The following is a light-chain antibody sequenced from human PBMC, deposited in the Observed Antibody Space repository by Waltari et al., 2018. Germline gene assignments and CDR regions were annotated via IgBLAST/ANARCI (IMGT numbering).Light chain of an antibody. V-gene: IGKV3-20*01. Sequence: EIVLTQSPGTLSLSRGERATLSCRTSQSVSRALAWYQQKPGQAPRLLIYGIFNRATGIPDRFSGSGSGTDFSLTISRLEPEDFAVYYCQHYVMLPVTFGQGTRVEVK. J-gene: IGKJ1*01. CDR1: QSVSRA. CDR3: QHYVMLPVT. CDR2: GIF.